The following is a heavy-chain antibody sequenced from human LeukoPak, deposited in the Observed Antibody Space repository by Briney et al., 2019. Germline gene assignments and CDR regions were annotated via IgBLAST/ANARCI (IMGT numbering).Heavy chain of an antibody. Sequence: ASVKVSCKASGYTFTSYYMHWVRQAPGQGLEWMGGIIPIFGTANYAQKFQGRVTITADESTSTAHMELSSLRSEDTAVYYCATPSPYGSGSYYNVGIDYWGQGTLVTVSS. D-gene: IGHD3-10*01. CDR2: IIPIFGTA. J-gene: IGHJ4*02. CDR1: GYTFTSYY. CDR3: ATPSPYGSGSYYNVGIDY. V-gene: IGHV1-69*13.